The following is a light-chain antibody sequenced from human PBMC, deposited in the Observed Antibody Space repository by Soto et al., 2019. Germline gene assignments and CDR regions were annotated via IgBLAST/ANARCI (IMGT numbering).Light chain of an antibody. Sequence: DIQMTQSPSSLSASVGDRVTITCRASQSISSYLNWYQQKPGKAPRLLIYAASSLQSGVPSRFRGSGSGTDFTLTISSLQPEDSATYYCQQSYSTHPNLGGGKKVEIK. J-gene: IGKJ4*01. V-gene: IGKV1-39*01. CDR2: AAS. CDR3: QQSYSTHPN. CDR1: QSISSY.